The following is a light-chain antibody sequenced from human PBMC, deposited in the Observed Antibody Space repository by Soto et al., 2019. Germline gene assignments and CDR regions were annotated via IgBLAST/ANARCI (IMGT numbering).Light chain of an antibody. CDR3: QERSDWPIT. J-gene: IGKJ4*01. Sequence: EIVLTQSPATLSLSPGERATLSCRASQGISSYLVWYHQRPGQAPRLLIYDASNRATGIPARFTGSRSGTGLILSCSSREPEDFVIDYCQERSDWPITFGGGTKVEIK. CDR2: DAS. CDR1: QGISSY. V-gene: IGKV3-11*01.